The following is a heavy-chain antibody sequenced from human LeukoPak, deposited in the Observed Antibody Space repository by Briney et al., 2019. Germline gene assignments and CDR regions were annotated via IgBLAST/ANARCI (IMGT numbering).Heavy chain of an antibody. Sequence: GASVKVSCKASGGTFSSYAISWVRQAPGQGLEWMGRIIPILGIANYAQKFQGRVTITADKSTSTAYMELSSLRSDDTAVYYCAREEGAPIAAANIWGLGTKVTVSS. CDR2: IIPILGIA. V-gene: IGHV1-69*04. CDR3: AREEGAPIAAANI. D-gene: IGHD6-13*01. CDR1: GGTFSSYA. J-gene: IGHJ3*02.